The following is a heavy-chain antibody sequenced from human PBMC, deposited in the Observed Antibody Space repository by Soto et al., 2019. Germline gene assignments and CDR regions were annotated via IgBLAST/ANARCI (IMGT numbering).Heavy chain of an antibody. V-gene: IGHV3-23*01. D-gene: IGHD6-6*01. CDR1: GFTFSSYA. J-gene: IGHJ5*02. Sequence: LRLSCAASGFTFSSYAMSWVRQAPGKGLEWVSAISGSGGSTYYADSVKGRFTISRDNSKNTLYLQMNSLRAEDTAVYYCAKNGPRYSSSSQWFDPWGQGTLVTVSS. CDR2: ISGSGGST. CDR3: AKNGPRYSSSSQWFDP.